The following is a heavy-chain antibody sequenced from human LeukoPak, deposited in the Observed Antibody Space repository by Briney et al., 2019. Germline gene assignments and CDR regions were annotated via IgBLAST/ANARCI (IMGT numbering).Heavy chain of an antibody. J-gene: IGHJ4*02. Sequence: GGSLRLSCAASGFTFSSYSMNWVRQAPGKGLEWVSSISSSSSYIYYADSVKGRFSISRDISKNTLLLQMNSLRAEDTAVYYCARRRYDWGGDFANWGQGTLVTVPS. CDR2: ISSSSSYI. CDR1: GFTFSSYS. CDR3: ARRRYDWGGDFAN. D-gene: IGHD3-16*01. V-gene: IGHV3-21*04.